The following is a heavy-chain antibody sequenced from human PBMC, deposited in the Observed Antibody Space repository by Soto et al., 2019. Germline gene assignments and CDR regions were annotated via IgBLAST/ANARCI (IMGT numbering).Heavy chain of an antibody. CDR2: INQDGSEK. V-gene: IGHV3-7*03. CDR1: GFTFSNYY. CDR3: ARYVGEI. Sequence: EAQLVESGGALVQPGGSLRLSCAASGFTFSNYYMSWFRQAPGKGLQWVASINQDGSEKYSVDSVKGRFTISRDNGKNSVYLQRSSLRVEDTAVYYCARYVGEIWGHGTKVTVSS. D-gene: IGHD2-15*01. J-gene: IGHJ3*02.